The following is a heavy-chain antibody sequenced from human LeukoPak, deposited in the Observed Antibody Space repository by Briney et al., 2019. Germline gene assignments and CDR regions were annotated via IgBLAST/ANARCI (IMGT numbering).Heavy chain of an antibody. J-gene: IGHJ4*02. Sequence: PGGSLRLSCAASGFTFSTYSMNWVRQAPGKGLEWVSSISSSSSYIYYADSVKGRFTISRDNAKNSLYLQMNSLRAEDTAVYYCARGRESSSWFDYWGQGTLVTVSS. CDR3: ARGRESSSWFDY. V-gene: IGHV3-21*01. D-gene: IGHD6-13*01. CDR1: GFTFSTYS. CDR2: ISSSSSYI.